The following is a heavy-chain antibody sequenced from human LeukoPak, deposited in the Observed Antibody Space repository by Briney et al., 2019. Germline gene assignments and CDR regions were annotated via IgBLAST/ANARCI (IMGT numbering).Heavy chain of an antibody. CDR3: AKGPTYSSSSLFDY. V-gene: IGHV3-9*03. CDR1: GFTFDAYW. CDR2: ISWNGGTI. Sequence: PGGSLRLSCAASGFTFDAYWMSWVRQAPGKGLEWVSGISWNGGTIAYADSVKGRFTISRDNAKNSLYLQMNSLRPEDMALYYCAKGPTYSSSSLFDYWGQGILVAVSS. D-gene: IGHD6-6*01. J-gene: IGHJ4*02.